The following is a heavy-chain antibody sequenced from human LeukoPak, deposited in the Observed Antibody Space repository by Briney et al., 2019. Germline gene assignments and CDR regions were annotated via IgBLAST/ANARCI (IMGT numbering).Heavy chain of an antibody. Sequence: GGSLRLSCAASGFTFSSYGMHWVRQAPGKGLEWVAVISYDGSNKYYADSVKGRFTISRDNSKNTLYLQMNSLRAEDTAVYYCAKDGGAARYCFDYWGQGTLVTVSS. D-gene: IGHD3-16*01. CDR2: ISYDGSNK. CDR3: AKDGGAARYCFDY. J-gene: IGHJ4*02. CDR1: GFTFSSYG. V-gene: IGHV3-30*18.